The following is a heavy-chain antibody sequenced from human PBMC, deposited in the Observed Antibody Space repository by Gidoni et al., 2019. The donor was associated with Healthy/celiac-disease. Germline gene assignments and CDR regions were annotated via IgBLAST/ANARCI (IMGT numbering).Heavy chain of an antibody. J-gene: IGHJ5*02. CDR2: IYHSGST. CDR3: ARGPCCSSTSCFSLGHWFDP. V-gene: IGHV4-30-2*01. D-gene: IGHD2-2*01. CDR1: GGSISSGGYS. Sequence: QLQLQESGSGLVKPSQTLSLTCAVSGGSISSGGYSWSWIRQPPGKGLEWIGYIYHSGSTYYNPSLKSRVTISVDRSKNQFSLKLSSVTAADTAVYYCARGPCCSSTSCFSLGHWFDPWGQGTLVTVSS.